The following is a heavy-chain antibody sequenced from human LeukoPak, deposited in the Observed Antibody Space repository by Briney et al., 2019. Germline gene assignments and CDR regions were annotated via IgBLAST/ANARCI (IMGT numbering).Heavy chain of an antibody. CDR3: ARRYYGSGSYYPLYYYYYYMDV. CDR1: GFTFSSYW. V-gene: IGHV3-7*01. D-gene: IGHD3-10*01. J-gene: IGHJ6*03. Sequence: GGSLRLSCAASGFTFSSYWMSWVRQAPGKGLEWVANIKQDGSEKYYVDSVKGRFTISRDNAKNSLYLQMNSLRAEDTAVYYCARRYYGSGSYYPLYYYYYYMDVWGKGTTVTISS. CDR2: IKQDGSEK.